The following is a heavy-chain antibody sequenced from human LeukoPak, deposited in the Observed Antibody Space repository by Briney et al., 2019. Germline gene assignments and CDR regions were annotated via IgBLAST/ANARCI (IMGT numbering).Heavy chain of an antibody. V-gene: IGHV1-46*03. J-gene: IGHJ4*02. CDR2: INASGGRT. CDR1: GYTFTSYY. CDR3: ARDSAH. Sequence: ASVKVSCKASGYTFTSYYMHWVRQAPGQGVEWMGIINASGGRTSYAQKLQGRVTITRDTTTSTVYMELSSLRSEDTAVYYCARDSAHWGQGTLVTVSS.